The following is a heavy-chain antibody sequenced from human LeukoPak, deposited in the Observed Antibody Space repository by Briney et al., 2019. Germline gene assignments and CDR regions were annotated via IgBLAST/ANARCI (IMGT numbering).Heavy chain of an antibody. CDR3: ARESPRRVRYFDFSIFAQGNGYYYMDV. Sequence: SETLSLTCTVSGGSISSYYWSWIRQPPGKGLEWIGYIYYSGSTNYNPSLKSRVTISVDTSKNQFSLKLSSVTAADTAVYYCARESPRRVRYFDFSIFAQGNGYYYMDVWGKGTTVTVSS. CDR1: GGSISSYY. CDR2: IYYSGST. V-gene: IGHV4-59*12. D-gene: IGHD3-9*01. J-gene: IGHJ6*03.